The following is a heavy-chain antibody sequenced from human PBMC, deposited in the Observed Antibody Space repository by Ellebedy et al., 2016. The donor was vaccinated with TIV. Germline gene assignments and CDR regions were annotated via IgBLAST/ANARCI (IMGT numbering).Heavy chain of an antibody. CDR3: ARDARFIDQQHNWFDP. V-gene: IGHV3-11*01. Sequence: GESLKISCAASGFIFSDYYMSWIRQAPGKGLEWVSYISSSGTTIEYAGSVKGRFTISRDNAKNSLYLQINSLRADDTAVYYCARDARFIDQQHNWFDPWGQGTLVTVSS. CDR1: GFIFSDYY. CDR2: ISSSGTTI. J-gene: IGHJ5*02. D-gene: IGHD6-13*01.